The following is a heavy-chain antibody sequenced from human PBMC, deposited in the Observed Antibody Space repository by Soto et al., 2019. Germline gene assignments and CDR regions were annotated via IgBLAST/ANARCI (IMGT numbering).Heavy chain of an antibody. J-gene: IGHJ4*02. CDR1: GFSFSSFW. D-gene: IGHD7-27*01. CDR2: INRDGSVT. V-gene: IGHV3-74*01. CDR3: ARATMGTLDY. Sequence: EVQLVESGGGLVQPGASLRLSCAASGFSFSSFWMYWVREDPGKGLVWASRINRDGSVTNYADSVKGRFTISRDNAKNTLYLQMNSLGVEDTAVYYCARATMGTLDYWGQGTLVTVSS.